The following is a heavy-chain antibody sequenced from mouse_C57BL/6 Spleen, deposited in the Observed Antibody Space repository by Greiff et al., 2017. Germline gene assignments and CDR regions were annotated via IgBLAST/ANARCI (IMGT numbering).Heavy chain of an antibody. CDR2: IDPETGGT. Sequence: QVQLQQSGAELVRPGASVTLSCKASGYTFTDYGMPWVKQTPVHGLEWIGAIDPETGGTAYNQKFKCKAILTADKSSSTAYMERRSLTSEDTAVYYGTRSSFATVVATDAMDDWGQGTSVTVSS. CDR3: TRSSFATVVATDAMDD. D-gene: IGHD1-1*01. J-gene: IGHJ4*01. V-gene: IGHV1-15*01. CDR1: GYTFTDYG.